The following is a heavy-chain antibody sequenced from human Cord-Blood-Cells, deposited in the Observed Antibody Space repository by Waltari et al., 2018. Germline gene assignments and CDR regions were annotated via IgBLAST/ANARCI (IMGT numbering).Heavy chain of an antibody. CDR1: GYTFTSYS. CDR3: ARSPGAGVDY. Sequence: QVQLVQSAAEVKKPGAPGTVSCNAYGYTFTSYSINWVRQAIGQGLERMGWMNPNSGNTGYAQKFQGRVTMTRNTSISTAYMELSSLRSEDTAVYYCARSPGAGVDYWGQGTLVTVSS. D-gene: IGHD6-19*01. CDR2: MNPNSGNT. V-gene: IGHV1-8*01. J-gene: IGHJ4*02.